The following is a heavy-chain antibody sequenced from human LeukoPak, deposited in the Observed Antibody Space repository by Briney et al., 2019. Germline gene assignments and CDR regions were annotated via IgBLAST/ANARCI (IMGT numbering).Heavy chain of an antibody. CDR2: ISYDGSNK. V-gene: IGHV3-30*18. D-gene: IGHD6-19*01. CDR3: AKAGRDVVAVAGHYYYGMDV. CDR1: GFTLSSYG. J-gene: IGHJ6*04. Sequence: GGSLRLSCAASGFTLSSYGMHWVRQAPGKGLEWVAVISYDGSNKYYADSVKGRFTISRDNSKNTLYLQMNSLRAEDTAVYYCAKAGRDVVAVAGHYYYGMDVWGKGTTVTVSS.